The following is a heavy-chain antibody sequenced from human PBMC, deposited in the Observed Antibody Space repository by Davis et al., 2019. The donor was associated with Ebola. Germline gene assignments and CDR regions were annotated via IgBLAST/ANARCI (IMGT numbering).Heavy chain of an antibody. J-gene: IGHJ4*02. CDR2: IYPGDSDT. D-gene: IGHD3-10*01. V-gene: IGHV5-51*01. CDR1: GYIFTRHW. Sequence: PGGSLRLSCEGSGYIFTRHWIAWVRQMPGKGLEWMGIIYPGDSDTRYSPSFLGQVIISADKSINTAYLQWSGLKASDSATYFCARSYGSGSYYPLYFDDWGQGTLVTVSS. CDR3: ARSYGSGSYYPLYFDD.